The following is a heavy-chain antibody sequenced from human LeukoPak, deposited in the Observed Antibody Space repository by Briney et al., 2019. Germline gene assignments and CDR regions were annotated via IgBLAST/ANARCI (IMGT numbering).Heavy chain of an antibody. CDR2: IYSSGSA. CDR3: QSRYLEWLLEY. V-gene: IGHV4-39*01. J-gene: IGHJ4*02. CDR1: GGSINSNNYY. Sequence: SETLSLTCTVSGGSINSNNYYWGWIRQPPGKGLEWIGSIYSSGSAYYNPSLKSRVSISVDTSKNQFSLRLSSVTAADTAVYYCQSRYLEWLLEYWGQGTLVTVSS. D-gene: IGHD3-3*01.